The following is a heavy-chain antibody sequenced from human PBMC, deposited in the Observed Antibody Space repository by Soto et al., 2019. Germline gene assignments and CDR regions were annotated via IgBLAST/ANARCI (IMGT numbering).Heavy chain of an antibody. CDR1: GYSFPSYW. V-gene: IGHV5-51*01. Sequence: GEYLKISCKGSGYSFPSYWIGWVRQRPGKGLEWMGIIYPTNSETRYSPSFQGQVTISADKSISTAYLQWSSLKASDTAMYYCARLPYNWNYLDYYYYVMDVWGQGTSVTVSS. CDR3: ARLPYNWNYLDYYYYVMDV. J-gene: IGHJ6*02. D-gene: IGHD1-7*01. CDR2: IYPTNSET.